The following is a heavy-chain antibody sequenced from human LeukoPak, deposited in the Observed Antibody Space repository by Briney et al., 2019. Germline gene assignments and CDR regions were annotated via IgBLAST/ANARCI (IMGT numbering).Heavy chain of an antibody. CDR3: AGLTHFLGYCSSTSCWTFDP. CDR1: GGSISSHY. Sequence: SETLSLTCTVSGGSISSHYWSWIRQPPGKGLEWIGYIYYSGSTNYNPSLKSRVTISVDTSKNQFSLKLSSVTAADTAVYYCAGLTHFLGYCSSTSCWTFDPWGQGTLVTVSS. D-gene: IGHD2-2*01. CDR2: IYYSGST. V-gene: IGHV4-59*11. J-gene: IGHJ5*02.